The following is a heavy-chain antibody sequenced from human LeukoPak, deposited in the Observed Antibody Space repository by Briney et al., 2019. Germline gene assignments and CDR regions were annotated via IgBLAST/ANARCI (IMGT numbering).Heavy chain of an antibody. J-gene: IGHJ4*02. D-gene: IGHD3-10*01. Sequence: GESLKISCKAYGYRFTSNWIGWVRQLPGKGLEWMGIIFPGDSDTRYSPSFQGQVTISVDESISTAYLQWSSLKASDTAIYYCARRRVGSGSYYNVGGYYFDNWGQGTLVTVSS. V-gene: IGHV5-51*01. CDR3: ARRRVGSGSYYNVGGYYFDN. CDR1: GYRFTSNW. CDR2: IFPGDSDT.